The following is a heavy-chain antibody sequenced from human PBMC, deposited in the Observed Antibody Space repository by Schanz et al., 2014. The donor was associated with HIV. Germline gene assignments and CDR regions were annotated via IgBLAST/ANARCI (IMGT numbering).Heavy chain of an antibody. CDR1: GFPFSGFS. Sequence: VQLWESGGALVQPGGSLRLSCAASGFPFSGFSMNWVRQAPGKGLEWVSYISGGSSTIYYADSVKGRFTISRDNAKNSLSLQMHSLRDDDTAMYYCARSPSYGMDVWGQGTTVTVSS. CDR2: ISGGSSTI. V-gene: IGHV3-48*02. CDR3: ARSPSYGMDV. J-gene: IGHJ6*02.